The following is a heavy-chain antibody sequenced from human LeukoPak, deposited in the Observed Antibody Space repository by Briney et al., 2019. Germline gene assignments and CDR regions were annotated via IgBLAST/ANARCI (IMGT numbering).Heavy chain of an antibody. V-gene: IGHV4-59*01. CDR1: GGSISSYY. D-gene: IGHD4-11*01. CDR2: ISYSGST. CDR3: ARGRYSDYDDAFDI. Sequence: PSETLSLTCTVSGGSISSYYWNWIRQPPGKGLEWIGHISYSGSTNYNPSLKSRVTISVDTSKNQFSLKLSSVTAADTAVYYCARGRYSDYDDAFDIWGQGTMVTVSS. J-gene: IGHJ3*02.